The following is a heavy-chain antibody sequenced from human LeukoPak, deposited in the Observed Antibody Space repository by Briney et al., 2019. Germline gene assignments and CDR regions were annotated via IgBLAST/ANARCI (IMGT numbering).Heavy chain of an antibody. CDR2: MYHSGST. J-gene: IGHJ4*02. D-gene: IGHD5-24*01. CDR1: SDFISSSNW. Sequence: SETLSLTCAVSSDFISSSNWWSWVRQPPGKGLEWIGEMYHSGSTNYNPSLKSRVTISLDKSKNQFSLKLSSVTAADTAVYYCARDPRDGYAFDYWGQGTLVTVSS. V-gene: IGHV4-4*02. CDR3: ARDPRDGYAFDY.